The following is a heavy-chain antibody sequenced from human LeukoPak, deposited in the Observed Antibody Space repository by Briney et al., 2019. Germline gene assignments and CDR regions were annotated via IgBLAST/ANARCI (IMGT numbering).Heavy chain of an antibody. CDR2: ISSSGDST. D-gene: IGHD5-12*01. J-gene: IGHJ4*02. V-gene: IGHV3-23*01. CDR3: AKGWGGYARGLDY. CDR1: GFTFSSYA. Sequence: GGSLRLSCAASGFTFSSYAMTWVRQAPGKGLEWVSAISSSGDSTYYAGSVKGRFTISRDNSRNTLYLQMNSLRAEDTALYYCAKGWGGYARGLDYWGQGSLVTVSS.